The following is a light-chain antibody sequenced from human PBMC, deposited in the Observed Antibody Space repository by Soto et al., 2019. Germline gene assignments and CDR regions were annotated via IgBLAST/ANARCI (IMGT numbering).Light chain of an antibody. CDR2: VAS. V-gene: IGKV3-11*01. J-gene: IGKJ4*01. Sequence: EIVLTQSPATLPLSPGERATLSCRASQSVSSYLAWYQQKPGQAPRLLIYVASNRATGIPARFSGSGSGTDFTLTISSLEPEDFAVYYCQQRSNWPRLTFGGGTKVEIK. CDR3: QQRSNWPRLT. CDR1: QSVSSY.